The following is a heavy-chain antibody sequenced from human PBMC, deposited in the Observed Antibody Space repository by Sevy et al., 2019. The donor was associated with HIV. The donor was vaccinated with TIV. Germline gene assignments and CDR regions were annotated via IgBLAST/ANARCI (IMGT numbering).Heavy chain of an antibody. CDR3: ARGLYYYDSSGYYYDWFDP. CDR2: MNPNSGNT. V-gene: IGHV1-8*01. CDR1: GYTFTSYD. J-gene: IGHJ5*02. Sequence: ASVKVSCKASGYTFTSYDINWVRQATGQGLEWMGWMNPNSGNTGYAQMFQGRVTMTRNTSISTAYMELSSLRSEDTAVYYCARGLYYYDSSGYYYDWFDPWGQGTLVTVSS. D-gene: IGHD3-22*01.